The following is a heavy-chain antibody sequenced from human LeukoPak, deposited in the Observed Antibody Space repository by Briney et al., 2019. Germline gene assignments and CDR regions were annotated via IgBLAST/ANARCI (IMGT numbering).Heavy chain of an antibody. V-gene: IGHV3-30*18. Sequence: PGRSLRLSCAASGFTFSSYGMHWVRQAPGKGLEWVAVISYDGSNKYYADSVKGRFTISRDNSKNTLYLQMNTLRAEDTAVYYCAKAPLYGDYFDYWAREPWSPSPQ. CDR1: GFTFSSYG. D-gene: IGHD4-17*01. CDR3: AKAPLYGDYFDY. CDR2: ISYDGSNK. J-gene: IGHJ4*02.